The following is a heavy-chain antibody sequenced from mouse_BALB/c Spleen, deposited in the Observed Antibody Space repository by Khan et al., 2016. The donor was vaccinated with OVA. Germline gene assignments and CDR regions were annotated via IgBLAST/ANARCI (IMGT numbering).Heavy chain of an antibody. CDR3: TRGYGNYVRYYFDY. CDR1: GYSFTGYN. D-gene: IGHD2-10*02. J-gene: IGHJ2*01. CDR2: IEPYYGGA. Sequence: VQLQQSGPELEKPGASVKISCKASGYSFTGYNMNWVKQSNGKSLEWIGNIEPYYGGATYNQKFKGKATLTVDKSSSTAYMQLKSLTSEDSAGYYCTRGYGNYVRYYFDYWGQGTTLTVSS. V-gene: IGHV1-39*01.